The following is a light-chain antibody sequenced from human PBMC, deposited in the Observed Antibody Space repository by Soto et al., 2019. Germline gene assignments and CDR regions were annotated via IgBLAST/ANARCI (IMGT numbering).Light chain of an antibody. Sequence: VVTQSPATLSVSPGERATLSCRTSQSVSSNLAWYQQKPGQAPRLLIYGASTRATGIPARFSGRGSGTDFTLTISSLQSEDLAVYYCQHYNNWPFTFGPGTKVDIK. J-gene: IGKJ3*01. CDR3: QHYNNWPFT. CDR2: GAS. V-gene: IGKV3-15*01. CDR1: QSVSSN.